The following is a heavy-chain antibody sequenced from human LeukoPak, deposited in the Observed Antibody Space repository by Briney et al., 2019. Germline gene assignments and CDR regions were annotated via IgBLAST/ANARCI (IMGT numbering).Heavy chain of an antibody. Sequence: GESLRLSCAASGFTFSSYAMHWVRQAPGQRLEWMGWINAGNGNTKYSQKFQGRVTITRDTSASTAYMELSSLRSEDTAVYYCARWASSSWYYFDYWGQGTLVTVSS. D-gene: IGHD6-13*01. J-gene: IGHJ4*02. CDR1: GFTFSSYA. CDR2: INAGNGNT. V-gene: IGHV1-3*01. CDR3: ARWASSSWYYFDY.